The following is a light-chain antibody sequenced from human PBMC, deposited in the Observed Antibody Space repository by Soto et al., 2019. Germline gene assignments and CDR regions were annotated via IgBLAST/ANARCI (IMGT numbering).Light chain of an antibody. Sequence: QSALTQPASASGSPGQSITISCTGTSSDVGSYNLVSWYQQHPGKAPKLKIYEGSKRPSGDSNRFSGSKSGNTASRTISGLQAEDEADYYCCSYACSSTSVVFGGGTKVTVL. CDR3: CSYACSSTSVV. J-gene: IGLJ2*01. CDR2: EGS. V-gene: IGLV2-23*01. CDR1: SSDVGSYNL.